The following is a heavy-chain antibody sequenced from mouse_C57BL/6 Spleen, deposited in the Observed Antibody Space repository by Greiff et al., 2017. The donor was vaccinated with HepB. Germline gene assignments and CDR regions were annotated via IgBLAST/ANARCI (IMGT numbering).Heavy chain of an antibody. CDR2: ISDGGSYT. CDR3: ARDLPERGWFAY. D-gene: IGHD2-1*01. CDR1: GFTFSSYA. Sequence: EVMLVESGGGLVKPGGSLKLSCAASGFTFSSYAMSWVRQTPEKRLEWVATISDGGSYTYYPDNVKGRFTISRDNAKNNLYLQMSHLKSEDTAMYYCARDLPERGWFAYWGQGTLVTVSA. V-gene: IGHV5-4*01. J-gene: IGHJ3*01.